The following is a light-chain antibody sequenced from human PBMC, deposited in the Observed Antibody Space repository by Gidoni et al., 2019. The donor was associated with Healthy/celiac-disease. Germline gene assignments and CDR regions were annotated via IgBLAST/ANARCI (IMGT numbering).Light chain of an antibody. V-gene: IGKV3-11*01. Sequence: EIVLTQSPATLSLSPGERATLSCRASQSVSSYLAWYQQKPGQAPRLLLYDASNRATGIPARFRGSGSGTDFTLTISSLEPEDFAVYYCQQRSNWPTFGGGTKVEIK. CDR3: QQRSNWPT. CDR2: DAS. CDR1: QSVSSY. J-gene: IGKJ4*01.